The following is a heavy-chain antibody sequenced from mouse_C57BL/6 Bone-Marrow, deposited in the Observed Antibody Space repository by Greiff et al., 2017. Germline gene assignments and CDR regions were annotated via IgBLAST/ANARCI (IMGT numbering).Heavy chain of an antibody. J-gene: IGHJ4*01. Sequence: QVQLQQPGAELVMPGASVKLSCKASGYTFTSYWMHWVKQRPGQGLEWIGEIDPSDSYTNYNQKFKGKSTLTVGKSSSTAYMQLSSLTSEDSAVYYCARDYRYAMDYWGQGTSVTVSS. D-gene: IGHD2-4*01. CDR2: IDPSDSYT. CDR3: ARDYRYAMDY. CDR1: GYTFTSYW. V-gene: IGHV1-69*01.